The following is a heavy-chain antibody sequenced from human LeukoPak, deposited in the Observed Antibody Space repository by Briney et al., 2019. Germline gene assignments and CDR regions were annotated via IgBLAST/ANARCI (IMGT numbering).Heavy chain of an antibody. CDR1: GGSISSYY. Sequence: SETLSLTCTVSGGSISSYYWSWIRQPPGKGLEWIGYIYYSGSTNYNPSLKSRVTISVDTSKNQFSLKLNPVTAADTAVYYCASVRRGFGESSKYYAYYYMGVWGKGTTVTISS. CDR2: IYYSGST. J-gene: IGHJ6*03. D-gene: IGHD3-10*01. CDR3: ASVRRGFGESSKYYAYYYMGV. V-gene: IGHV4-59*08.